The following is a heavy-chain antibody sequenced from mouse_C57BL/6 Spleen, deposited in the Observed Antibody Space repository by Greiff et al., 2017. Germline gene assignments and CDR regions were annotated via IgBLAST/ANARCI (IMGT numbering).Heavy chain of an antibody. D-gene: IGHD2-3*01. Sequence: QVQLQQSGAELARPGASVKMSCKASGYTFTSYTMHWVKQRPGQGLEWIGYINPSSGYTKYNQKFKDKATLTADKSSSTAYMQLGSLTSEDSAVYYCARGGYYVDYYAMDYWGQGTSVTVSS. CDR3: ARGGYYVDYYAMDY. CDR2: INPSSGYT. J-gene: IGHJ4*01. V-gene: IGHV1-4*01. CDR1: GYTFTSYT.